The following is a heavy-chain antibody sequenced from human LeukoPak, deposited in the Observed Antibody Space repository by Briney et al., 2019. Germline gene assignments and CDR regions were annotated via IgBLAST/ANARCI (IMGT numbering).Heavy chain of an antibody. D-gene: IGHD6-13*01. CDR2: INSDGSST. V-gene: IGHV3-74*01. Sequence: GGSLRLSCAASGFTFSSYWMHWVRQAPGKGLVWVSRINSDGSSTSYADSVKGRFTISRDNAKNTLYLQMNSLRAEDTAVYYCASGVYSSSWSIDCWGQGTLVTVSS. CDR3: ASGVYSSSWSIDC. J-gene: IGHJ4*02. CDR1: GFTFSSYW.